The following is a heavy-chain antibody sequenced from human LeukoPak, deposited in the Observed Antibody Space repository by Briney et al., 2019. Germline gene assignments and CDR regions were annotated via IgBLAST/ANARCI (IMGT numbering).Heavy chain of an antibody. Sequence: SQTLSLTCTVSGGSISSGGYYWSWIRQPPGKGLEWIGYIYYSGSTNYNPSLKSRVTISVDTSKNQFSLKLSSVTAADTAVYYCAAYGELMGDWFDPWGQGTLVTVSS. CDR3: AAYGELMGDWFDP. CDR1: GGSISSGGYY. V-gene: IGHV4-61*08. D-gene: IGHD3-10*01. J-gene: IGHJ5*02. CDR2: IYYSGST.